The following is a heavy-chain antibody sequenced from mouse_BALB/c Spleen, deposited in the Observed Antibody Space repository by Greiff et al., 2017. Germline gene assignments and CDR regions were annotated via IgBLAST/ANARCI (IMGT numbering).Heavy chain of an antibody. J-gene: IGHJ4*01. CDR1: GYNFTSYW. Sequence: QVQLKQPGAELVKPGTSVKLSCKASGYNFTSYWINWVKLRPGQGLEWIGDIYPGSGRTNYNEKFKSKATLTVDTSSSTAYMQLSSLASEDSALYYWARGGAGAMDYWGQGTSVTVSS. CDR2: IYPGSGRT. CDR3: ARGGAGAMDY. V-gene: IGHV1-55*01.